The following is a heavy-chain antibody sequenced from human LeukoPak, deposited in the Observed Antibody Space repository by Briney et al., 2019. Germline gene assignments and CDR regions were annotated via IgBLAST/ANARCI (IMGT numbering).Heavy chain of an antibody. J-gene: IGHJ4*02. CDR2: IYYSGST. Sequence: SETLSLTCTVTGDSIRSYYWSWIRQPPGKGLEWLGYIYYSGSTNYNPSLKSRVIISVDTSRNQFSLELGSVTAADTAVYFCARERVAEKVLVYWGQGTLVTVSS. CDR3: ARERVAEKVLVY. D-gene: IGHD3-3*01. V-gene: IGHV4-59*01. CDR1: GDSIRSYY.